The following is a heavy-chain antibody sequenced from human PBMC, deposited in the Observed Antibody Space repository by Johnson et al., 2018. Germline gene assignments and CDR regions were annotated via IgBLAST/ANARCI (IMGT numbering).Heavy chain of an antibody. CDR3: SSSWYQGGSFQH. CDR2: IRSKANSYAT. CDR1: GFTFSGSS. Sequence: VQLVESGGGLVQPGGSLKLSCAASGFTFSGSSMSWVRQASGKGLEWIGRIRSKANSYATAYAASMKGRFTISRDDSKNTAYLQMNSLKTEDPAVYYCSSSWYQGGSFQHWGQGTLVTVSS. V-gene: IGHV3-73*01. D-gene: IGHD6-13*01. J-gene: IGHJ1*01.